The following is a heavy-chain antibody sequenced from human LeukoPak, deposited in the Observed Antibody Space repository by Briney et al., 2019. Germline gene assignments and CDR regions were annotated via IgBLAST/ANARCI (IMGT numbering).Heavy chain of an antibody. D-gene: IGHD2-21*01. J-gene: IGHJ3*02. CDR1: GGTFSSYA. CDR3: ARTKTASRSAFDI. CDR2: ISAYNGNT. V-gene: IGHV1-18*01. Sequence: ASVKVSCKASGGTFSSYAISWVRQAPGQGLEWMGWISAYNGNTNYAQKLQGRVTMTTDTSTSTAYMELRSLRSDDTAVYYCARTKTASRSAFDIWGQGTMVTVSS.